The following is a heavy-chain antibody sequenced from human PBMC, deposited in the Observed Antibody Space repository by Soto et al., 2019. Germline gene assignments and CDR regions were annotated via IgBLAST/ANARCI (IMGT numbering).Heavy chain of an antibody. CDR1: GFTFSDHY. V-gene: IGHV3-72*01. Sequence: EVQLVESGGGLVQPGGSLRLSCAASGFTFSDHYMDWVRQAPGKGLEWVGRTRNKANSYTTEYAASVKGRFTISRDDSTNSLYLQMNSLKTEDTAVYYCARYGYDSSGYFHPYWGQGTLVTVSS. J-gene: IGHJ4*02. CDR3: ARYGYDSSGYFHPY. D-gene: IGHD3-22*01. CDR2: TRNKANSYTT.